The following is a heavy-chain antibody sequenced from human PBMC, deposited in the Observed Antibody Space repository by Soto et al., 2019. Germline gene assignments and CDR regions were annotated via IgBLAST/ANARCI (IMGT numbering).Heavy chain of an antibody. D-gene: IGHD4-17*01. CDR1: GGSISSGGYS. J-gene: IGHJ6*02. CDR2: IYHSGYT. V-gene: IGHV4-30-2*01. CDR3: ARAHYGDYGYGMDV. Sequence: QLQLQESGSGLVKPSQTLSLTCAVSGGSISSGGYSWSWIRQPPGKGLEWIGYIYHSGYTYCNPSLKGRVTISVDRSKNQFSLKLSSVTAADKAVYYCARAHYGDYGYGMDVWGQGTTVTVSS.